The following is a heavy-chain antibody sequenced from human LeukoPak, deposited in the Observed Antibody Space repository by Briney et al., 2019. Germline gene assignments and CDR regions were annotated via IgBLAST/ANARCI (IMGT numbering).Heavy chain of an antibody. CDR2: INHSGST. V-gene: IGHV4-34*01. J-gene: IGHJ4*02. D-gene: IGHD1-26*01. CDR1: GGSFSGYY. Sequence: PSETLSLTCAVYGGSFSGYYWSWIRQPPGKGLEWIGEINHSGSTNYNPSLKSRVTISVDTSKNQFSLKLSSVTAADTAVYYCARIGILGSFDYWGQGTLVTVSS. CDR3: ARIGILGSFDY.